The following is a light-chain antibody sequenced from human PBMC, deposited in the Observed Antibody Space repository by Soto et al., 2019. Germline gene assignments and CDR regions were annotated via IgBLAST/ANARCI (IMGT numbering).Light chain of an antibody. CDR1: SSDVGGYNY. V-gene: IGLV2-14*01. Sequence: QSALTQPASVSGSPGQSITISCTGTSSDVGGYNYVSWYQQHPGKAPKLMIYDVSNRPSGVSNRFSGSKSGNTASLTISGIQAEDEADYYCSSYTSSSTRVFVTGTKLTVL. J-gene: IGLJ1*01. CDR2: DVS. CDR3: SSYTSSSTRV.